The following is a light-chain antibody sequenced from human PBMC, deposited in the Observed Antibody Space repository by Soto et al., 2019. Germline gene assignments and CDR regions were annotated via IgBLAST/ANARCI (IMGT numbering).Light chain of an antibody. Sequence: DIQMTQSPSSLSASVGDRVTITCRASESISSYLNWYQQKPGQAPKLLIYATTNLQRGVPSRFSGSGSGTYFTLTISSLQPEDFASYYCQQSFDTPWTFGPGTKVEIK. J-gene: IGKJ1*01. CDR1: ESISSY. V-gene: IGKV1-39*01. CDR3: QQSFDTPWT. CDR2: ATT.